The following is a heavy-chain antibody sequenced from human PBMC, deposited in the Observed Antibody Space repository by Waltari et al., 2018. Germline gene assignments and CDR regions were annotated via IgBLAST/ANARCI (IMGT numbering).Heavy chain of an antibody. D-gene: IGHD6-13*01. CDR3: TREGRQQGGY. CDR1: GFTFSTYW. V-gene: IGHV3-74*03. J-gene: IGHJ4*02. Sequence: EVQLVESGGGLVQPGGSLRLSCAGSGFTFSTYWMDWVRQAPGKGLVWVSRVNSDGSTTMYADSVKGRFTISRDNAKNTLYLQMNSLRGEDTAVYYCTREGRQQGGYWGQGTLVTVSS. CDR2: VNSDGSTT.